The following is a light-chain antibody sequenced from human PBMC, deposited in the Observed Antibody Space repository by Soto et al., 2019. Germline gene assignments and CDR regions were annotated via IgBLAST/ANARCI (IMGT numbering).Light chain of an antibody. Sequence: QSVLTQPASVSGSPGQSITISCTGTSSDVGGYNYVSWYQQHPGKAPKLMIYDVSNRPSGVSNRFSGSKSGNTASLTISGLQAEDEADYYCSSYTSSSPRVFGGGTKVTVL. J-gene: IGLJ2*01. CDR2: DVS. CDR1: SSDVGGYNY. CDR3: SSYTSSSPRV. V-gene: IGLV2-14*01.